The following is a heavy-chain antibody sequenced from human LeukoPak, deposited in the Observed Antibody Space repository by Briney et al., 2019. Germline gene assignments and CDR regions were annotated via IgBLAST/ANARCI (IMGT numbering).Heavy chain of an antibody. V-gene: IGHV3-30*04. CDR3: AKDVWWSVS. J-gene: IGHJ5*02. CDR1: GFTFSSYA. CDR2: ISYDGSNK. D-gene: IGHD2-8*02. Sequence: GGSLRLSCAASGFTFSSYAMHWVRQAPGKGLEWVAVISYDGSNKYYADSVKGRFTISRGNSKNTLYLQMNSLRAEDTAVYYCAKDVWWSVSWGQGTLVTVSS.